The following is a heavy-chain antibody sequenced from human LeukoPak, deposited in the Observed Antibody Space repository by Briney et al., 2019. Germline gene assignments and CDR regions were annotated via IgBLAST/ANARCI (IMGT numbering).Heavy chain of an antibody. CDR1: GFTFSSYS. V-gene: IGHV3-21*01. J-gene: IGHJ4*02. D-gene: IGHD3-16*01. CDR2: ISSSSSYI. CDR3: ARVWGSSVWGSYYPQYYFDY. Sequence: PGGSLRLSCAASGFTFSSYSMNWVRQAPGKGLEWVSSISSSSSYIYYADSVKGRFTISRDNAKNSLYLQMNSLRAEDTAVYYCARVWGSSVWGSYYPQYYFDYGGRETLVPVPS.